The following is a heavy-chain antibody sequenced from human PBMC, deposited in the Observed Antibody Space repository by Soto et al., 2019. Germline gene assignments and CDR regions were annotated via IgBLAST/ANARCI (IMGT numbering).Heavy chain of an antibody. J-gene: IGHJ4*02. V-gene: IGHV1-18*01. D-gene: IGHD3-22*01. CDR2: ISAYNGNT. CDR1: GYTFTSYG. CDR3: ARVRSGYYDSSGYYAY. Sequence: QVQLVQSGAEVKKPGASVKVSCKASGYTFTSYGISWVRQAPGQGLEWMGWISAYNGNTNYAQKLQGRVTMTTDTSTSTAYMELRSLSSADTAVYYCARVRSGYYDSSGYYAYWGQGTLVTVSS.